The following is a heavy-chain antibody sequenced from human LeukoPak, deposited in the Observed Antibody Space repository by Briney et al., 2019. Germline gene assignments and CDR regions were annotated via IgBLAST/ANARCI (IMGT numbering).Heavy chain of an antibody. J-gene: IGHJ5*02. CDR2: ISWNSGSI. CDR1: GFTFDDYA. Sequence: PGTSLRLSCAASGFTFDDYAMHWVRQAPGKGLEWVSTISWNSGSIGYADSVKGRFTISRDNAKNTLYLQMNSLRAEDTAVYYCARIAGFDPWGQGTLVTVSS. CDR3: ARIAGFDP. D-gene: IGHD6-6*01. V-gene: IGHV3-9*01.